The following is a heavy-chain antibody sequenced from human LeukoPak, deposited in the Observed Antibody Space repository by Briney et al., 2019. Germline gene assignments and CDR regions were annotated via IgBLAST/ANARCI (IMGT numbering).Heavy chain of an antibody. D-gene: IGHD6-13*01. V-gene: IGHV3-30*02. CDR3: AKDQYSSTWTVDY. Sequence: GGSLRLSCAASGFTFSSYAMHWVRQAPGKGLEWVAFIPYDGSNQYYADSVKGRFTISRDNSKNSLYLQMNSLRAEDTAVYYCAKDQYSSTWTVDYWGQGTLVIVSS. CDR2: IPYDGSNQ. J-gene: IGHJ4*02. CDR1: GFTFSSYA.